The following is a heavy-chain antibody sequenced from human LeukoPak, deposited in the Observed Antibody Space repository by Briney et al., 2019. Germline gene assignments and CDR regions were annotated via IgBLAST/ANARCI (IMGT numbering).Heavy chain of an antibody. Sequence: GGSLRLSCAASGFTFSSYAMHWVRQAPGKGLEWVAVISYDGSNKYYADSVKGRFTISRDNSKNTLYLQMNSLRAEDTAVYYCASPPTVRDYWGQGTLVTVSS. J-gene: IGHJ4*02. V-gene: IGHV3-30*04. CDR2: ISYDGSNK. CDR3: ASPPTVRDY. D-gene: IGHD4-11*01. CDR1: GFTFSSYA.